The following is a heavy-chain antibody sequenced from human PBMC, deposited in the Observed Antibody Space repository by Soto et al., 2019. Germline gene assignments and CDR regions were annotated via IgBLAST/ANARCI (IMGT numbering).Heavy chain of an antibody. V-gene: IGHV4-30-2*01. CDR1: GSPISSGGYS. CDR3: ARGVDI. Sequence: SETLSLTSNSSGSPISSGGYSWSWIRQPPGKGLEWIGYIYHSGSTYYNPSLKSRVTISVDRSKNQFSLKLSSVTAADTAVYYCARGVDIWGQGT. J-gene: IGHJ3*02. CDR2: IYHSGST.